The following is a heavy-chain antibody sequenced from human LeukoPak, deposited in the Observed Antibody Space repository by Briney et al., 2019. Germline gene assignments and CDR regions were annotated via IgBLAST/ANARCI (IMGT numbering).Heavy chain of an antibody. D-gene: IGHD5-12*01. CDR3: ARAAPYSGDDYSDY. J-gene: IGHJ4*02. Sequence: PGGSLRLSCAASGFTFSSNYMSWVRQAPGKGLEWVSVIYSGGSTYYADSVKGRFSISRDNSKNTLYLQMNSLRAEDTAVYYCARAAPYSGDDYSDYWGQGTLVTVSS. CDR1: GFTFSSNY. V-gene: IGHV3-53*01. CDR2: IYSGGST.